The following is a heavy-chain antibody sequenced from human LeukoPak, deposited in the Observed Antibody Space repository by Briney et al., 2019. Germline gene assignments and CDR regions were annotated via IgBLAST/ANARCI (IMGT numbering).Heavy chain of an antibody. CDR3: ARDKSQQWLTSLILDY. J-gene: IGHJ4*02. D-gene: IGHD6-19*01. Sequence: ASVKVSCKPSGYTFTGSYMHWVRQAPGQGREWMGWINPNSGGTNYAQKFQGRVTMTRDTSISTAYMELSRLRSDDTAVYYCARDKSQQWLTSLILDYWGQGTLVTVSS. CDR1: GYTFTGSY. CDR2: INPNSGGT. V-gene: IGHV1-2*02.